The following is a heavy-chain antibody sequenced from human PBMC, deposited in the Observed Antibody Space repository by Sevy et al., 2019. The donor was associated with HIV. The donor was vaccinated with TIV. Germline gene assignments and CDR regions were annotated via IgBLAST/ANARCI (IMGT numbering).Heavy chain of an antibody. CDR2: IKQDGSEK. CDR3: ARDLGGFLFDY. Sequence: GGSLRLSCAASGFTFSSYWMSWVRQAPGKGLGWVANIKQDGSEKYYVDSVKGRFTISRDNAKNSLYLQMNSLRAEDTAVYYCARDLGGFLFDYWGQGTLVTVSS. CDR1: GFTFSSYW. V-gene: IGHV3-7*03. J-gene: IGHJ4*02. D-gene: IGHD3-10*01.